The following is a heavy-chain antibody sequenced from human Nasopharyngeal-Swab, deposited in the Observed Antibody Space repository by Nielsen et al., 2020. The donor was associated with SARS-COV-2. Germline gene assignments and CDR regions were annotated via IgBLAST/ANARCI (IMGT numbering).Heavy chain of an antibody. J-gene: IGHJ3*02. CDR1: GGSVSSGSYY. Sequence: GSLRLSCTFSGGSVSSGSYYWSWIRQPPGKGLEWIGHIYYSGSTNYSPSLKSRVTISVDASKNQFSLKLSSLTAADTAVYYCARDPTPYYYADSGYLLSPFDIWGQGTMVTVSS. CDR2: IYYSGST. CDR3: ARDPTPYYYADSGYLLSPFDI. V-gene: IGHV4-61*01. D-gene: IGHD3-22*01.